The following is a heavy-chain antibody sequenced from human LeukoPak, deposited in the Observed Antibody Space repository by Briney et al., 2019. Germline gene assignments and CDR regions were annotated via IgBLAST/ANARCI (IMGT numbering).Heavy chain of an antibody. CDR2: IIPIFGTA. CDR3: ARIAIAARDFDY. D-gene: IGHD6-6*01. Sequence: ASVKVSCKASGGTFSSYAISWVRQAPGQGLEWMGRIIPIFGTANYAQKFQGRVTITTDESTRTAYMELSSLRSEDTAVYYCARIAIAARDFDYWGQGTLVTVSS. CDR1: GGTFSSYA. V-gene: IGHV1-69*05. J-gene: IGHJ4*02.